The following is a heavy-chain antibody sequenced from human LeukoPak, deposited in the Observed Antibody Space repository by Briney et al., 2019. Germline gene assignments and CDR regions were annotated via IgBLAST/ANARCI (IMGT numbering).Heavy chain of an antibody. CDR1: GFTFISYG. CDR2: IRYDGRSK. V-gene: IGHV3-30*02. J-gene: IGHJ4*02. D-gene: IGHD2-15*01. Sequence: PGGSLRLSCAASGFTFISYGMHWVGQAPGKGLEWVAFIRYDGRSKYYADSVQGRFIISRDTSKNTLYLQMDSLKVEDTAVYYCAKDLDLYCGGGPCYSTLDYWGQGTLVTVSS. CDR3: AKDLDLYCGGGPCYSTLDY.